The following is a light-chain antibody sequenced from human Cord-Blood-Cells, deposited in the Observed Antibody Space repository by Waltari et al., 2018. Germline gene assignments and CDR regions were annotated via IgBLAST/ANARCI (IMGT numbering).Light chain of an antibody. CDR2: GAS. Sequence: EIVMTQSPATLSVSPGERATLSCRASQSVSSNLAWYQQKPGQAPRLLLYGASTRATGIPARFSGSGSGTEFTLTISSLQSEDFAVYYCQQYNNWPFFTFGPGTKVDIK. CDR1: QSVSSN. CDR3: QQYNNWPFFT. V-gene: IGKV3-15*01. J-gene: IGKJ3*01.